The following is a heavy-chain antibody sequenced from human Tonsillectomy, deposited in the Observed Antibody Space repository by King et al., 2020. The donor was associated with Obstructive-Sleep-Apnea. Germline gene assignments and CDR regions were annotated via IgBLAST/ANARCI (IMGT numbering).Heavy chain of an antibody. CDR1: GFTFSNAW. Sequence: VQLVESGGGLVKPGGSLRLSCAASGFTFSNAWMSWVRQAPGKGLEWVGRIKSKTDGGTTDYAAPVKGRFTISRDDSKNTLYLQMNSLKTEDTAVYYCTTEQVGATWDGCDIWGQGKMVTVSS. CDR3: TTEQVGATWDGCDI. J-gene: IGHJ3*02. V-gene: IGHV3-15*01. D-gene: IGHD1-26*01. CDR2: IKSKTDGGTT.